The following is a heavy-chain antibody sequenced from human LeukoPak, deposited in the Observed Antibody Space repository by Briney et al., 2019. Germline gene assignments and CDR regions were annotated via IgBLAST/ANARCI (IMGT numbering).Heavy chain of an antibody. CDR2: IRYDGSNK. V-gene: IGHV3-30*02. D-gene: IGHD2-2*01. Sequence: GGSLRLSCAASGFTFSSYGMHWVRQAPGKGLEWVAFIRYDGSNKYYADSVKGRFTISRDNSKNTLYLQMNSLRAEDTAVYYCAKDLIVVVPAAIRIFEEYYYYYMDVWGKGTAVTVSS. CDR1: GFTFSSYG. J-gene: IGHJ6*03. CDR3: AKDLIVVVPAAIRIFEEYYYYYMDV.